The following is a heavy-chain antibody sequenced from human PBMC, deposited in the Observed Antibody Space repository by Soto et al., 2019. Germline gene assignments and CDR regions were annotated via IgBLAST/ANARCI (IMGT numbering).Heavy chain of an antibody. CDR2: ISGSGGST. CDR1: GFTFSSYA. J-gene: IGHJ6*03. D-gene: IGHD2-15*01. V-gene: IGHV3-23*01. CDR3: VLPRRVVVAADYYMDV. Sequence: EVQLLESGGGLVQPGGSLRLSCAASGFTFSSYAMSWVRQAPGKGLEWVSAISGSGGSTYYADSVKGRFTISRDNSKNTLYLQMNSLRAEDTAVYYCVLPRRVVVAADYYMDVWGKGTTVTVSS.